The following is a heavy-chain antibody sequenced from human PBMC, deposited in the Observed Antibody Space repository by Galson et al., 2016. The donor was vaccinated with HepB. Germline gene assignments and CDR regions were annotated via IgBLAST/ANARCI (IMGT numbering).Heavy chain of an antibody. J-gene: IGHJ4*01. CDR1: GGSISSSY. D-gene: IGHD3-9*01. Sequence: LSLTCIVSGGSISSSYWSWFRQPPGKGLEWIGFISYRGSTNYNPSLESRLTISEDTSKNLVSLKLKSVTAADTAVYYCARWGAYDVLTGYDYYFDDWGQGILVSVSS. CDR3: ARWGAYDVLTGYDYYFDD. V-gene: IGHV4-59*01. CDR2: ISYRGST.